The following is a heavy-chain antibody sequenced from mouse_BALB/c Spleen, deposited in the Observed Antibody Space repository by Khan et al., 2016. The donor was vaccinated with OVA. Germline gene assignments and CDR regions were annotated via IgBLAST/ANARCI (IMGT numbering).Heavy chain of an antibody. CDR1: GYTFSSYW. CDR2: ILPGSGST. V-gene: IGHV1-9*01. J-gene: IGHJ2*01. CDR3: TRTGNYRDYFDY. D-gene: IGHD2-1*01. Sequence: QVQLQQSGAELMKPGASVKISCKATGYTFSSYWIEWVKQRPGHGLEWIGEILPGSGSTNYNEKFKGKATFTADTCSNTSYMQLNSLTSEDSAVYYCTRTGNYRDYFDYWGQGTTLTVSS.